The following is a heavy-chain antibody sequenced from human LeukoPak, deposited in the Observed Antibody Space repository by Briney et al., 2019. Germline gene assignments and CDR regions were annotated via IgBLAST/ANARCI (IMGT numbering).Heavy chain of an antibody. Sequence: ASVKVSCKASGYTFTGYYMHWVRQAPGQGLEWMGWINPNSGGTNYAQKFQGRVTMTRDTSISTAYMELSRLRSDDTAVYYCARVPPSIVGAITNWGKETLVTVPS. CDR2: INPNSGGT. V-gene: IGHV1-2*02. J-gene: IGHJ4*02. CDR1: GYTFTGYY. D-gene: IGHD1-26*01. CDR3: ARVPPSIVGAITN.